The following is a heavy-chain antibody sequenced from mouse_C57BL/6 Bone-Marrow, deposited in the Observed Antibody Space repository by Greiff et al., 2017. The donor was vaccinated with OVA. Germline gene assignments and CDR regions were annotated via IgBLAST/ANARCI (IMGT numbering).Heavy chain of an antibody. J-gene: IGHJ3*01. V-gene: IGHV2-2*01. CDR3: ARGNYYGNYVSWFAY. CDR2: IWSGGST. Sequence: VQLVESGPGLVQPSQSLSITCTVSGFSLTSYGVHWVCQSPGKGLEWLGVIWSGGSTDYNAAFISRLSISKDNSKGQVFFKMNSLQADDTAIYYCARGNYYGNYVSWFAYWGQGTLVTVSA. CDR1: GFSLTSYG. D-gene: IGHD2-1*01.